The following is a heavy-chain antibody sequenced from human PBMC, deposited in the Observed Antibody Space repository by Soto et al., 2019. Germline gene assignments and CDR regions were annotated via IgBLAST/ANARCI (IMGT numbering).Heavy chain of an antibody. CDR2: IYYSGST. Sequence: PSETLSLTCTVSGGSISSGGYYWSWIRRHPGKGLEWIGYIYYSGSTYYNPSLKSRVTISVDTSKNQFSLKLSSVTAADTAAYYCATVNSGYDSSGYYSFDYWGQGTLVTVSS. J-gene: IGHJ4*02. CDR3: ATVNSGYDSSGYYSFDY. D-gene: IGHD3-22*01. V-gene: IGHV4-31*03. CDR1: GGSISSGGYY.